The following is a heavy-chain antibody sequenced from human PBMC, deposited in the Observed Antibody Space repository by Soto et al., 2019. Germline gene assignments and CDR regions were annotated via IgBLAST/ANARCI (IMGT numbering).Heavy chain of an antibody. Sequence: ETLSLTCTVSGGSISGYYWSWIRQPPGKGLEWIGYFYYSGTTNYNPSLKSRVTMSLDTSKNQFSLKLRSVTPADTAVYYCARSSTTWYGVDPWGQGTLVTVSS. CDR2: FYYSGTT. J-gene: IGHJ5*02. V-gene: IGHV4-59*01. D-gene: IGHD3-10*01. CDR3: ARSSTTWYGVDP. CDR1: GGSISGYY.